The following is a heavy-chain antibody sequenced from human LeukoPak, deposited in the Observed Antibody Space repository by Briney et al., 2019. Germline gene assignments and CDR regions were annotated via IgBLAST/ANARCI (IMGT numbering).Heavy chain of an antibody. V-gene: IGHV4-34*01. CDR3: ARLIFSSSWSVSNYYYMDV. CDR1: GGSSSDYY. CDR2: VYHGGGT. Sequence: PSETLSLTCAVYGGSSSDYYWTWIRQPPGKGLEWIGEVYHGGGTNYNPSLKSRVTISVDTSKNQFSLKLNSVTAADTAVYYCARLIFSSSWSVSNYYYMDVWGKGTTVTVSS. D-gene: IGHD6-13*01. J-gene: IGHJ6*03.